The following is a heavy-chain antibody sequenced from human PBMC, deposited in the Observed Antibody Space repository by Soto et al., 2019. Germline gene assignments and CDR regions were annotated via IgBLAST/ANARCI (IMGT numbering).Heavy chain of an antibody. Sequence: QVQLQESGPGLVKPSETLSLTCTVSGGSISSYYWSWIRQPPGKGLEWIGYIYYSGSTNYNPSLKSSSTITVSTAKNQFSLELRFVTAADKAVDYCARGLGGYISPSDAFDIWGQGTMVTVSS. J-gene: IGHJ3*02. V-gene: IGHV4-59*01. CDR2: IYYSGST. CDR3: ARGLGGYISPSDAFDI. CDR1: GGSISSYY. D-gene: IGHD3-3*02.